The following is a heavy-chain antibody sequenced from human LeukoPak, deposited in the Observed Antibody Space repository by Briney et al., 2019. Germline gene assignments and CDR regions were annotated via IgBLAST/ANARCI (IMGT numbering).Heavy chain of an antibody. Sequence: SETLSLXCTVSGGSISSYYWSWIRQPPGKGLEWIGYIYYSGSTNYNPSLKSRVTISVDTSKNQFSLKLSSVTAADTAVYYCARAVVVPAATFDYWGQGTLVTVSS. J-gene: IGHJ4*02. CDR1: GGSISSYY. CDR3: ARAVVVPAATFDY. CDR2: IYYSGST. V-gene: IGHV4-59*01. D-gene: IGHD2-2*01.